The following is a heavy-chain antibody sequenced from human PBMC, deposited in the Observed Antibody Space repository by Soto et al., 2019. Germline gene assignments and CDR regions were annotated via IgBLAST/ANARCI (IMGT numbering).Heavy chain of an antibody. CDR1: GYTFTGYY. J-gene: IGHJ5*02. CDR2: INPNSGGT. D-gene: IGHD2-15*01. Sequence: ASVKVSCKASGYTFTGYYMHWVRQAPGQGLEWMGWINPNSGGTNYAQKFQGRATMTRDTSISTAYMELSRLRSDDTAVYYCARAPRSSSAGTCYFWFDTWGQGTLVTVSS. V-gene: IGHV1-2*02. CDR3: ARAPRSSSAGTCYFWFDT.